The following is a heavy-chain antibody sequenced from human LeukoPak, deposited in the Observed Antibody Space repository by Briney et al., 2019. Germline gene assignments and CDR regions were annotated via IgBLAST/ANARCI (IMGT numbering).Heavy chain of an antibody. CDR2: INHSGST. CDR1: GGSFSGYY. J-gene: IGHJ6*02. Sequence: SETLSLTCAVYGGSFSGYYWSWIRQPPGKGLEWIGEINHSGSTNYNPSLKSRVTISVDTSKNQFSLKLSSVTAADTAVYYCARGNGDYDFWSGNYYYGMDVWGQGTTVTVSS. D-gene: IGHD3-3*01. V-gene: IGHV4-34*01. CDR3: ARGNGDYDFWSGNYYYGMDV.